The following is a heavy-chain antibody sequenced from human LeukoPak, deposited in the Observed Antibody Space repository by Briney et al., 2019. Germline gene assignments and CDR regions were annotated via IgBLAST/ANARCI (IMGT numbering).Heavy chain of an antibody. CDR2: MYHTGTS. V-gene: IGHV4-39*01. CDR1: GGSISSDSYY. D-gene: IGHD3-9*01. J-gene: IGHJ4*02. Sequence: LETLSLTCTVSGGSISSDSYYWGWIRQPPGKGLEWIGYMYHTGTSYYNPSLKRRVTISVDTSKNQFSLKLSSVTAEDTAVYYCARHFGWVGGNVDYWGQGTQVTVSS. CDR3: ARHFGWVGGNVDY.